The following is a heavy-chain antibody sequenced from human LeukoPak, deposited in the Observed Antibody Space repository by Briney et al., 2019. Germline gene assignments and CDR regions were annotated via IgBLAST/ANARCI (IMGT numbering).Heavy chain of an antibody. D-gene: IGHD6-13*01. V-gene: IGHV3-21*05. Sequence: KSGGSLRLSCAASGFTFSAHAMSWVRQAPGMGLEWVSYISSSTSDIYYADSVKGRFTISRDNSKNTVYLQMNSLRTEDTAVYYCGRDYWYLPDYWGQGTLVTVSS. CDR3: GRDYWYLPDY. CDR2: ISSSTSDI. CDR1: GFTFSAHA. J-gene: IGHJ4*02.